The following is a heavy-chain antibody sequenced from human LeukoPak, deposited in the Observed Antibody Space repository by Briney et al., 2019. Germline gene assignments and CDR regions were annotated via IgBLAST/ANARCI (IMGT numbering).Heavy chain of an antibody. Sequence: GGSLRLSCAASGFTFNTYGMHWVRQAPGKGLEWVAVIWYDGSNKYYGDSMKGRFTISRDNSKNTLYLQMNSLRAEDTAVYYCARGIDSSGYYIDQWGQGTLVTVSS. D-gene: IGHD3-22*01. CDR2: IWYDGSNK. J-gene: IGHJ4*02. CDR3: ARGIDSSGYYIDQ. V-gene: IGHV3-33*01. CDR1: GFTFNTYG.